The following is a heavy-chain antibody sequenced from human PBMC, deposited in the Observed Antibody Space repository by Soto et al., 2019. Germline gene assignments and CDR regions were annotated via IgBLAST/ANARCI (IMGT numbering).Heavy chain of an antibody. CDR3: GNSSCWPWYNWFDP. CDR2: INHSGST. Sequence: PSETLSLTCAVYGGSFSGYYWSWIRQPPGKGLEWIGEINHSGSTNYNPSLKSRVTMSVDTSKNQFSLKLSSVTAADTAVYYCGNSSCWPWYNWFDPWGQGTLVTVSS. D-gene: IGHD6-19*01. J-gene: IGHJ5*02. V-gene: IGHV4-34*01. CDR1: GGSFSGYY.